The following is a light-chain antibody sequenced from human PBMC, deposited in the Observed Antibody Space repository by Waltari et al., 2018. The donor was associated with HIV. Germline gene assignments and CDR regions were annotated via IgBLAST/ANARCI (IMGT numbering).Light chain of an antibody. CDR3: QKYNSSPFT. J-gene: IGKJ3*01. V-gene: IGKV1-27*01. Sequence: DVQMTQSPSSLSAFVGDRVTITCRASQGIGIFLAWFQQKPGKVPKRLISGASTLQSGVPSRVSGSGSGTDFALTISSLQPEDVASYYCQKYNSSPFTFGPGTKVDLK. CDR2: GAS. CDR1: QGIGIF.